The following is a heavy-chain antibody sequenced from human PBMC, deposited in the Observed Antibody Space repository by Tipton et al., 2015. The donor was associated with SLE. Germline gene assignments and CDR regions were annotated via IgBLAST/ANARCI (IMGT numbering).Heavy chain of an antibody. D-gene: IGHD3-10*01. CDR2: INPNSGGT. CDR3: ATGDFSHDAFDL. CDR1: GYTFIAYY. V-gene: IGHV1-2*02. J-gene: IGHJ3*01. Sequence: QSGPEVKKPGSSVKVSCEASGYTFIAYYMHWVRLAPGQGLEWMGWINPNSGGTNYAQKFQGRVTMTRDTSISTAYMEVNRLRSDDTAVYYCATGDFSHDAFDLWGQGAMVTVSS.